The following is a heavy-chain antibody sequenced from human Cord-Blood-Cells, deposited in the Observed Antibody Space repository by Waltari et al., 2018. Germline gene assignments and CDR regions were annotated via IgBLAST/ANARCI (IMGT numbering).Heavy chain of an antibody. J-gene: IGHJ4*02. V-gene: IGHV4-38-2*01. CDR3: ARFGGGRACSSTSCPLRN. CDR1: GYSISSGYY. D-gene: IGHD2-2*01. Sequence: QVQLQESGPGLVKPSETLSLTCAVSGYSISSGYYWGWIRQPPGKGLEWIGSIYHSGSTYYNPSLKSRVTSSVDTSKNQFSLKLSSVTAADTAVYYCARFGGGRACSSTSCPLRNWGQGTLVTVSS. CDR2: IYHSGST.